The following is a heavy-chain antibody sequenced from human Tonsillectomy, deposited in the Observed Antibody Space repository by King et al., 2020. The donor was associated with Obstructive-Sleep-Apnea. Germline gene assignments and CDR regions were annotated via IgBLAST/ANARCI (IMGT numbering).Heavy chain of an antibody. Sequence: VQLVQSGGGVVQPGRSLRLSCAASGFTFSSYAMHWVRQAPGKGREWVAVISYDGSNKYYADSVKGRFTISRDNSKNTLYLQMNSLRAEDTAVYYCARVGHYYDSSGLGYWGQGTLVTVSS. V-gene: IGHV3-30*04. D-gene: IGHD3-22*01. CDR1: GFTFSSYA. CDR3: ARVGHYYDSSGLGY. J-gene: IGHJ4*02. CDR2: ISYDGSNK.